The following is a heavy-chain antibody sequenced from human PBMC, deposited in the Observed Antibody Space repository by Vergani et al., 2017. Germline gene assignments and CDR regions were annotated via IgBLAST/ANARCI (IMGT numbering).Heavy chain of an antibody. V-gene: IGHV1-69*01. D-gene: IGHD3-10*01. CDR2: ISPILGAA. J-gene: IGHJ5*02. CDR1: GGTFSSYA. CDR3: ARIMVRGVIAS. Sequence: QVQLVQSGAEVKKPGSSVKVSCKASGGTFSSYAISWVRQAPGQGLEWMGGISPILGAANYAQKFPGRVTITADESTSTASMELSSLRSEDTAVYYCARIMVRGVIASWGQGTLVTVSS.